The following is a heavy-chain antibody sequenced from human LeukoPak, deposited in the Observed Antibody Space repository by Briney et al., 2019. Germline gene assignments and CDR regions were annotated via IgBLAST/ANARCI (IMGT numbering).Heavy chain of an antibody. CDR3: AKLPARVTTSFDY. Sequence: GSLRLSCAASGFTVSSNYMSWVRQAPGKGLEWVSAISGSGGSTYYADSVKGRFTISRDNSKNTLYLQMNSLRAEDTAVYYCAKLPARVTTSFDYWGQGTLVTVSS. J-gene: IGHJ4*02. D-gene: IGHD4-17*01. CDR1: GFTVSSNY. CDR2: ISGSGGST. V-gene: IGHV3-23*01.